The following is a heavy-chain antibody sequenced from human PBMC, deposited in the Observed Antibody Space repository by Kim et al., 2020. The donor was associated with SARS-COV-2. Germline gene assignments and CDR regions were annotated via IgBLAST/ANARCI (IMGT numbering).Heavy chain of an antibody. CDR1: GFRFSDHY. Sequence: GGSLRLSCVASGFRFSDHYMDWVRQAPGKGLEWVARSRSKASDYTTDYAAPVRGRFSISRDDSERSLYLQMSNLKTEDTAVYYCTGTGTSNGFDFWGQGTQVSVSS. V-gene: IGHV3-72*01. J-gene: IGHJ4*02. CDR3: TGTGTSNGFDF. CDR2: SRSKASDYTT. D-gene: IGHD1-7*01.